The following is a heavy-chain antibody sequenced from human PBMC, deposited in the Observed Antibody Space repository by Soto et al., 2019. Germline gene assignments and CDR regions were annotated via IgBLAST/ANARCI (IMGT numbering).Heavy chain of an antibody. V-gene: IGHV3-9*01. J-gene: IGHJ4*02. Sequence: EVQLVESGGGLVQPGRSLRLSCAASGFTFDDYAMHWVRQAPGKGLACVSGISWNSGSIGYADSVKGRFTIYRDNAKNSLYLQMNSLRAEDTALYYCAKDRGRYSSGWYYFDYWGQGTLVTVSS. CDR1: GFTFDDYA. CDR3: AKDRGRYSSGWYYFDY. D-gene: IGHD6-19*01. CDR2: ISWNSGSI.